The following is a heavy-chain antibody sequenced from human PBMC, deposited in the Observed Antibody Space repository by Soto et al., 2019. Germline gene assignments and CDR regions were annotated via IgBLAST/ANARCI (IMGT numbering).Heavy chain of an antibody. CDR2: ISSSGST. D-gene: IGHD3-10*01. J-gene: IGHJ5*02. CDR1: GGSIRSSTYY. V-gene: IGHV4-31*03. CDR3: ARAIRYNYGPWFDP. Sequence: SETLSLTCTVSGGSIRSSTYYWTWIRQHPGKGLEWIGYISSSGSTHYNPSLKSRVTMSVDTSKNQFSLNLSSVTVADTAVYLCARAIRYNYGPWFDPWGQGTLVTVSS.